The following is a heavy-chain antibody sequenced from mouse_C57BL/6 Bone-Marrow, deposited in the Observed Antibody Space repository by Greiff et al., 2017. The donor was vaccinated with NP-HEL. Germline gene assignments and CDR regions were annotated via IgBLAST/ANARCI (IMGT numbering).Heavy chain of an antibody. V-gene: IGHV5-9-1*02. J-gene: IGHJ1*03. D-gene: IGHD1-1*01. Sequence: EVKLVESGEGLVKPGGSLKLSCAASGFTFSSYAMSWVRPTPEKRLEWVAYISSGGDYIYYADTVEGRFTIARDNARNTLYLQMCRLKSEDTAMYYCTREEATVVATDWYFDVWGTGTTVTVSS. CDR1: GFTFSSYA. CDR2: ISSGGDYI. CDR3: TREEATVVATDWYFDV.